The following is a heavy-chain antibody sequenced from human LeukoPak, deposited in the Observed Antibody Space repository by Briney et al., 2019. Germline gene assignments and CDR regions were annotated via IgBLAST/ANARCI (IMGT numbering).Heavy chain of an antibody. V-gene: IGHV3-30-3*01. D-gene: IGHD4-17*01. CDR2: ISYDGSNK. CDR1: GFTFSSYA. CDR3: ARAPYGDSHYFDY. Sequence: GGSLRLPCAASGFTFSSYAMHWVRQAPGKGLEWVAVISYDGSNKYYADSVKGRFTISRDNSKNTLYLQMNSLRAEDTAVYYCARAPYGDSHYFDYWGQGTLVTVSS. J-gene: IGHJ4*02.